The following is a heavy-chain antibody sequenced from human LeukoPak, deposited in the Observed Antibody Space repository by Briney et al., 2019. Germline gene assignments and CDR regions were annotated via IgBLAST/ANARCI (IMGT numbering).Heavy chain of an antibody. Sequence: GGSLRLSCAASGFTFGTYAMDWVRQAPGKGLEWVSGILASGSTTYYADSVKGRFTISRDNSKNTLYLQMNSLRAEDTAIYCAKDRVPDGRWNSDFWGQGTLVTVSS. D-gene: IGHD1-1*01. V-gene: IGHV3-23*01. CDR3: AKDRVPDGRWNSDF. CDR1: GFTFGTYA. J-gene: IGHJ4*02. CDR2: ILASGSTT.